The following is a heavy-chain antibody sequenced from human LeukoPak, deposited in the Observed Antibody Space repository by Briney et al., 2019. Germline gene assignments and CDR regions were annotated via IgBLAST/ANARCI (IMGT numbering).Heavy chain of an antibody. V-gene: IGHV3-9*01. CDR1: GFTFDDYA. CDR3: AKAVTVTTYMDV. D-gene: IGHD4-17*01. J-gene: IGHJ6*03. CDR2: INWNSNNI. Sequence: GGSLRLSCAASGFTFDDYAMHWVRQAPGKGLEWVSGINWNSNNIGYADSVKGRFTISRDNAKNSLYLQMNSLRAEDTALYYCAKAVTVTTYMDVWGKGTTVTVSS.